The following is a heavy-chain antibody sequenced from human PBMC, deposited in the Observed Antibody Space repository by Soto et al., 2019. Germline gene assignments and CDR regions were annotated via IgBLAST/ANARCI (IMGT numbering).Heavy chain of an antibody. CDR3: ARGRRCSGGSCYLDNWFDP. D-gene: IGHD2-15*01. CDR1: GYTFTGYY. J-gene: IGHJ5*02. Sequence: QVQLVQSGAEVKKPGASVKVSCKASGYTFTGYYMHWVRQAPGQGLEWMGWINPNSGGTNYAQKFQGRVTMTRDTSISTAYMELSRLRSDDTAVYYCARGRRCSGGSCYLDNWFDPWGQGTLVTVSS. CDR2: INPNSGGT. V-gene: IGHV1-2*02.